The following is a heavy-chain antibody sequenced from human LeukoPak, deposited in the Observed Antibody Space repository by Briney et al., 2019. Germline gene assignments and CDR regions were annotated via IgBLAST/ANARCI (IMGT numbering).Heavy chain of an antibody. CDR3: AGDSTEPFDY. D-gene: IGHD1-26*01. Sequence: PSETLSLTCTVSGGSISSYYWSWIRQPPGKGLEWIGYIYYSGSTNYNPSLKSRVTISVDTSKNQFSLKLSSVTDADTAVYYCAGDSTEPFDYWGQGTLVTVSS. V-gene: IGHV4-59*08. CDR1: GGSISSYY. J-gene: IGHJ4*02. CDR2: IYYSGST.